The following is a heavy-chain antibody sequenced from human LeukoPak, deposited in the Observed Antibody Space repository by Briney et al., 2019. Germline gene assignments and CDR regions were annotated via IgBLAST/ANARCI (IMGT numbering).Heavy chain of an antibody. CDR1: GFTFSSYW. J-gene: IGHJ6*04. CDR3: ARGGLVAAIAQLLDV. Sequence: PGGSLRLSCAASGFTFSSYWMSWVRQASGKGLEWVANIKQDGSEKYYVDSVKGRFTISRDNAKNSLYLQMNSLRAEDTAVYYCARGGLVAAIAQLLDVWGKGTTVTVSS. D-gene: IGHD5-12*01. CDR2: IKQDGSEK. V-gene: IGHV3-7*01.